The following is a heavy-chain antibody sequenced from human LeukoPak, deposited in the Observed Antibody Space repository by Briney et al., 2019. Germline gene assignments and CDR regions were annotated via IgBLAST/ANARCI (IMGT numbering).Heavy chain of an antibody. CDR1: GYIFTNSS. J-gene: IGHJ4*02. Sequence: ASVTVSYKASGYIFTNSSISWVRQAPGQGLEWMGWISAYNGNTNYAQKFQGRVSITTDTSTSTAYMELRSLRSDDTAIYYCARDGVRPLGYWGQGTPVTVSA. V-gene: IGHV1-18*01. D-gene: IGHD3-16*01. CDR2: ISAYNGNT. CDR3: ARDGVRPLGY.